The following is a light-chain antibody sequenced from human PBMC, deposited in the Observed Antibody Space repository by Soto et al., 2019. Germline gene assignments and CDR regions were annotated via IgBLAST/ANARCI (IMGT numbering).Light chain of an antibody. CDR2: EVN. V-gene: IGLV2-14*01. CDR3: SSYTSRSTWV. J-gene: IGLJ3*02. Sequence: QSVLTQPASVSGSPGQSITISCTGTSSDVGGYNYVSWYQQHPGKAPKLMIYEVNNRPSGVSSRFSGSKSGMTASLTISGLQAEDEADYYCSSYTSRSTWVFGGGTKLTVL. CDR1: SSDVGGYNY.